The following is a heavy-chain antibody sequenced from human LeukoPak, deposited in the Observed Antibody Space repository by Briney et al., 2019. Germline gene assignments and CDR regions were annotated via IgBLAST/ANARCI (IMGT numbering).Heavy chain of an antibody. V-gene: IGHV3-9*01. CDR3: AKGGYDSSGYYSGHAFDI. CDR2: ISWNSGSI. Sequence: PGGSLRLSCAASGFTFSSYAMNWVRQAPGKGLEWVSGISWNSGSIGYADSVKGRFTISRDNAKNSLYLQMNSLRAEDTALYYCAKGGYDSSGYYSGHAFDIWGQGTMVTVSS. D-gene: IGHD3-22*01. J-gene: IGHJ3*02. CDR1: GFTFSSYA.